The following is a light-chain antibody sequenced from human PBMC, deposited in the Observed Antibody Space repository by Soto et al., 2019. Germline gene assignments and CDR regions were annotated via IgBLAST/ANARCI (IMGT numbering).Light chain of an antibody. V-gene: IGKV1-27*01. CDR1: QGIRNY. Sequence: DIQMTQSPSSLSASVGDRVTITCLATQGIRNYLAWYQQKPGKVPKLLIYDASTLQSGVPSRFSGSGSGTDFTLTISSLQPEDVATYYCQKYDSAPLTFGGGTKVDIK. J-gene: IGKJ4*01. CDR2: DAS. CDR3: QKYDSAPLT.